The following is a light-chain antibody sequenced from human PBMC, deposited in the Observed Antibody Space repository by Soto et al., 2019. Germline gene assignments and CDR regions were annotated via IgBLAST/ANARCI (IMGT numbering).Light chain of an antibody. Sequence: EIVLTQSPGTLSLSPGERATLSCRASQSVSSSYLAWYQQKPGQAPRLLIYGASSRATGIPDRFSGSGSGTDSTLTISRLEPEDFAVYYCQQYGSSPPITFDQGTRLEIK. V-gene: IGKV3-20*01. CDR2: GAS. J-gene: IGKJ5*01. CDR1: QSVSSSY. CDR3: QQYGSSPPIT.